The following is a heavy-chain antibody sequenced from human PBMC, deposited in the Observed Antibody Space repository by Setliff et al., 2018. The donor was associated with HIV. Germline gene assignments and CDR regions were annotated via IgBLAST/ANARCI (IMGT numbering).Heavy chain of an antibody. J-gene: IGHJ3*02. D-gene: IGHD4-17*01. Sequence: PGESLKISCKGSGYSFTTNWIGWVRQIPGKGLEWMGIIYPGDYPGDANTRYSPSFQGQVTISADKSISTAYLQWNSLKASDTAMYYCAMRLTDYQNDFDIWGQGTMVTVSS. CDR1: GYSFTTNW. V-gene: IGHV5-51*01. CDR3: AMRLTDYQNDFDI. CDR2: IYPGDYPGDANT.